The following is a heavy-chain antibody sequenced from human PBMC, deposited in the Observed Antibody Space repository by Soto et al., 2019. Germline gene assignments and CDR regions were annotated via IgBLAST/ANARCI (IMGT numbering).Heavy chain of an antibody. CDR2: IIPIFGTA. V-gene: IGHV1-69*13. Sequence: SVKVSCKASGGTFSSYAISWVRHAPGQGLEWMGGIIPIFGTANYAQKFQGRVTITADESTSTAYMELSSLRSEDTAVYYCARAPKLDYYDSRGYRYYYGMDVWGQGTTVTVSS. J-gene: IGHJ6*02. CDR3: ARAPKLDYYDSRGYRYYYGMDV. CDR1: GGTFSSYA. D-gene: IGHD3-22*01.